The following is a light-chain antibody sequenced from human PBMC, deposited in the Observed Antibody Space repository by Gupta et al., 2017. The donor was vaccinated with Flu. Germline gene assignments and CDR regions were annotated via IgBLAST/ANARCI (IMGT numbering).Light chain of an antibody. J-gene: IGKJ1*01. CDR2: SAS. V-gene: IGKV3-15*01. CDR3: QQYGNWPPWT. CDR1: QSGSSN. Sequence: EIVMTQSPATPSVSQGERATLSCRASQSGSSNSAWYQQKPGQAPRLLLYSASTRATGIPARFSGSGSGTEFTLTISSLQSEDFAVYYCQQYGNWPPWTFGQGTKVEIK.